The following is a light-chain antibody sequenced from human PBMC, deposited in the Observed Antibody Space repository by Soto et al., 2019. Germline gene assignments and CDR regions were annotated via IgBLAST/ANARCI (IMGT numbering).Light chain of an antibody. CDR1: QSVSNN. Sequence: IVLAMFSDTLSVSPGERATLSCRASQSVSNNLAWYQQKPGQAPRLLIHGASTRATGIPARFSGSGSGTEFTLTISSLQSEDFAIYYCQRQSNWPRTFGQGTKVDIK. J-gene: IGKJ1*01. CDR3: QRQSNWPRT. CDR2: GAS. V-gene: IGKV3-15*01.